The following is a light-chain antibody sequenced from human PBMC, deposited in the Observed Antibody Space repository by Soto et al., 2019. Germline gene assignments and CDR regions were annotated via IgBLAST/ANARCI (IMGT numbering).Light chain of an antibody. J-gene: IGLJ3*02. Sequence: QTVVTQEPSFSVSPGRTVTLTCGLSSGSVSTSYYPSWYQQTPGQAPRTLIYNTDTRSSGVPDRFSGSILGNKAALTITGAQADDESDYYCVLYMGSGIWMFGGGTNLTVL. CDR3: VLYMGSGIWM. CDR1: SGSVSTSYY. CDR2: NTD. V-gene: IGLV8-61*01.